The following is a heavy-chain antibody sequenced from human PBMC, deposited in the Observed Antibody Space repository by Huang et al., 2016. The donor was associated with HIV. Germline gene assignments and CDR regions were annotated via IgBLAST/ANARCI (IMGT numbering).Heavy chain of an antibody. CDR2: ISRYKGNT. Sequence: QVQLVQSGAEVKKPGASVKVSCKASGYTFTRYGISWVRQAPGQGLEWMGGISRYKGNTNYAQKVQGRVTMTPDTSTSTAYMELRSLISDDTVVYYCARDVPGSSWEFDYWGQGTLVTVSP. V-gene: IGHV1-18*01. CDR1: GYTFTRYG. J-gene: IGHJ4*02. CDR3: ARDVPGSSWEFDY. D-gene: IGHD6-13*01.